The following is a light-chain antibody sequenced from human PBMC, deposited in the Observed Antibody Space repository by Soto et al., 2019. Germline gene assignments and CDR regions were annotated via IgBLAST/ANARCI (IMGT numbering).Light chain of an antibody. Sequence: DIQMTQSPSTLSASLGDRLTITCRASQSITSWLAWYQQKPGRAPKLLIYDASSLESGVPSRFRGSGSGTEFTLTISSLQPDDFATYYCQQYNTYSWTFGQGTKV. CDR2: DAS. J-gene: IGKJ1*01. V-gene: IGKV1-5*01. CDR1: QSITSW. CDR3: QQYNTYSWT.